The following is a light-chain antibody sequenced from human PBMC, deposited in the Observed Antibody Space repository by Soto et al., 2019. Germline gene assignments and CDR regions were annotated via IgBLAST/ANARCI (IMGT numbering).Light chain of an antibody. Sequence: EIVMTQSPATLSVSPGERATLSCRVSQSVSSNLAWYQQKPGQAPRLLFYGASTRATGIPARFSGSGSGTEFTLTISSLQSEDFAVYYCQQYNDWPPWTFGQGTKVEIK. CDR2: GAS. CDR3: QQYNDWPPWT. V-gene: IGKV3-15*01. J-gene: IGKJ1*01. CDR1: QSVSSN.